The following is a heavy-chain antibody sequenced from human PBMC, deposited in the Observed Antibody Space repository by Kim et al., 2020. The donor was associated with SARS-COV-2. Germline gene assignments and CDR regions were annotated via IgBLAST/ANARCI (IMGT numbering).Heavy chain of an antibody. J-gene: IGHJ5*01. V-gene: IGHV4-39*07. CDR1: GGTISSDTYF. D-gene: IGHD1-1*01. CDR2: VYYNGET. Sequence: SETLSLTCTVSGGTISSDTYFWAWIRQPPGKGLEWIGFVYYNGETYYNASLRSRVTISIETSKTQFSLKLRSVTAADTAVYYCARYTRFADWLDSWGQGTLVTVSS. CDR3: ARYTRFADWLDS.